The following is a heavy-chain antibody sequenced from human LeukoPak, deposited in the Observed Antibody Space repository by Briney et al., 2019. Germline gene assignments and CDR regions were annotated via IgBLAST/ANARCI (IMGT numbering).Heavy chain of an antibody. D-gene: IGHD1-26*01. CDR2: ISNSGRTI. Sequence: GGSLRLSCAASGFTFSSYEMNWVRQAPGKGLEWVSYISNSGRTIYYADSVKGRFTISRDNAKNSLYLQMNSLRAEDTAVYYCASRRGSNRPFDYWGQGTLVTVSS. CDR3: ASRRGSNRPFDY. CDR1: GFTFSSYE. J-gene: IGHJ4*02. V-gene: IGHV3-48*03.